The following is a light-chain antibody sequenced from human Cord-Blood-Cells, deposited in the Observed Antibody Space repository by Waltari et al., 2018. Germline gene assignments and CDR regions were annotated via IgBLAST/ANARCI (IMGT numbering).Light chain of an antibody. CDR2: AKN. Sequence: SSELTQDPAVSVALGQTVRNTCQGDSLRSYYSSWYQQKPGQAPVLVIYAKNNRPTGIPVLFSCSSSGNTAALTITGAQASDEAYYYCNSRDSSGNHWVFGGGTNLTVL. J-gene: IGLJ3*02. V-gene: IGLV3-19*01. CDR3: NSRDSSGNHWV. CDR1: SLRSYY.